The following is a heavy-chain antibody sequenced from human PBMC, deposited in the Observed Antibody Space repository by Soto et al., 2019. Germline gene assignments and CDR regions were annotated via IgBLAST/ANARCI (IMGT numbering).Heavy chain of an antibody. CDR2: IIPIFGTA. V-gene: IGHV1-69*13. J-gene: IGHJ5*02. CDR3: ANTLNPRYCSSTSCHAGVYSGWFDP. CDR1: GGTFSSYA. D-gene: IGHD2-2*01. Sequence: ASVKVSCKASGGTFSSYAISWVRQAPGQGLEWMGGIIPIFGTANYAQKFQGRVTITADESTSTAYMELSSLRSEDTAVYYCANTLNPRYCSSTSCHAGVYSGWFDPWGQGTLVTVSS.